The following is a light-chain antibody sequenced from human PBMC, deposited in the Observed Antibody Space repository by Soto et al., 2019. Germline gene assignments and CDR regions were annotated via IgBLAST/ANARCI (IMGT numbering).Light chain of an antibody. CDR3: QQRSSWPYT. J-gene: IGKJ2*01. CDR2: DAS. Sequence: EIVLTQSPATLSLSPGERATLSCRASQSVSSYLAWYQQKPVQAPRLLIYDASNRATGIPARFSGSGSGTDFTRTISSLEPEEFAVYYCQQRSSWPYTFGQGTKLEIK. CDR1: QSVSSY. V-gene: IGKV3-11*01.